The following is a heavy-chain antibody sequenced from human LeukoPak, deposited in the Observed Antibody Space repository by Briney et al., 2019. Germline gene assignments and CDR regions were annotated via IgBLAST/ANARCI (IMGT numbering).Heavy chain of an antibody. CDR3: ARVRGDYYFDY. CDR1: GFTFRSYW. J-gene: IGHJ4*02. V-gene: IGHV3-7*03. CDR2: IQQDGSEK. Sequence: GGSLRLSWEASGFTFRSYWMTWVRQAPGNGLEWVANIQQDGSEKDYVDSVRGRFTISRDNAKNSLYLQMNSLRAEDTAVYHCARVRGDYYFDYWGQGTLVTVSS. D-gene: IGHD2-21*01.